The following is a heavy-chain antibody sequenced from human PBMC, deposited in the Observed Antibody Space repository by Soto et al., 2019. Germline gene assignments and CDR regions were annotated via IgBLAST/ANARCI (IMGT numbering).Heavy chain of an antibody. V-gene: IGHV3-11*01. CDR3: AGFKEGNILGLRWPDP. Sequence: PGGSLRLSCVASGVDFRGSYMNWVRQAPGKGLEWISYISDTGRTIHYADSVKGRFVISRDNSKDSLYLQMNDLRPDDTAVYYCAGFKEGNILGLRWPDPWGQGTRVTVSS. CDR1: GVDFRGSY. D-gene: IGHD4-4*01. J-gene: IGHJ5*02. CDR2: ISDTGRTI.